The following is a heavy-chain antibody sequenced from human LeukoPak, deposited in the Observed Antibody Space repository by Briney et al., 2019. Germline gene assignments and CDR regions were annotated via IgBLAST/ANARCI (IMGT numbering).Heavy chain of an antibody. CDR3: ARVKPGYQLWRIGGPFDY. V-gene: IGHV4-34*01. Sequence: PSETLSLTCAVYGGSFSGYYWSWIRQPPGKGVEWIGEINHSGSTNYNPSLKSRVTISVDTSKNQFSLKLSSVTAADTAVYHCARVKPGYQLWRIGGPFDYWGQGTLVTVSS. CDR1: GGSFSGYY. J-gene: IGHJ4*02. CDR2: INHSGST. D-gene: IGHD2-2*01.